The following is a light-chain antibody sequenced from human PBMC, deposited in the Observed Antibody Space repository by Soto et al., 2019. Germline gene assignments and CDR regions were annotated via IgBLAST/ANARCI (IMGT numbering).Light chain of an antibody. CDR1: QSVGSSY. J-gene: IGKJ1*01. CDR2: GAS. CDR3: QQYGSSPQT. V-gene: IGKV3-20*01. Sequence: EIVLTQSPGTLSLSTGERATLSCRASQSVGSSYLAWYQQKPGQAPRLLIYGASSRATGIPDRFSGSGSGTDFTLTISRLEPEDFAVYYCQQYGSSPQTFGQGTKVDIK.